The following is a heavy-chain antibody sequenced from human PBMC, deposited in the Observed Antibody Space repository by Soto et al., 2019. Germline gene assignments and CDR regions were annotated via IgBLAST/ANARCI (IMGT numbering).Heavy chain of an antibody. D-gene: IGHD6-13*01. Sequence: SETLSLTCAVYGGSFSGYYWSWIRQPPGKGLEWIGEINHSGSTNYNPSLKSRVTISVDTSKNQFSLKLSSVTAADTAVYYCARGRKQHPLYYYYYGMDVWGQGTTVTVSS. CDR1: GGSFSGYY. J-gene: IGHJ6*02. CDR2: INHSGST. V-gene: IGHV4-34*01. CDR3: ARGRKQHPLYYYYYGMDV.